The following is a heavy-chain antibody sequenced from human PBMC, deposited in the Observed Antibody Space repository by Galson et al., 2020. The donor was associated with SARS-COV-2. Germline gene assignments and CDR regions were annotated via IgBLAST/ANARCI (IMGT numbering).Heavy chain of an antibody. Sequence: GGSLRLSCAASGFTFSIYSMNWVRQAPGKGLEWVSSISSSSSYIYYADSVKGRFTISRDNAKNSLYLQMNSLRAEDTALYYCAKDRDIVATVGGYFDYWGQGTLVTVSS. CDR2: ISSSSSYI. CDR3: AKDRDIVATVGGYFDY. CDR1: GFTFSIYS. V-gene: IGHV3-21*04. D-gene: IGHD5-12*01. J-gene: IGHJ4*02.